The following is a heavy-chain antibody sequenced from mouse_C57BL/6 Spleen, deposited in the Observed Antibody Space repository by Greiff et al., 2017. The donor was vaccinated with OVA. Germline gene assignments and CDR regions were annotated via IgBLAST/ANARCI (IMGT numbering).Heavy chain of an antibody. V-gene: IGHV10-1*01. CDR1: GFCFNTYA. D-gene: IGHD2-12*01. J-gene: IGHJ4*01. Sequence: GGGLVQPKGSLKLSCAASGFCFNTYAMIWVRQAPGKGLEWVSRIRSKSNNYATYYADSVKDRFTIFRDDSESMLYLQMNNLKTEDTAMYYCARLGICYSYKGYAMDYWGQGTSVTVSS. CDR2: IRSKSNNYAT. CDR3: ARLGICYSYKGYAMDY.